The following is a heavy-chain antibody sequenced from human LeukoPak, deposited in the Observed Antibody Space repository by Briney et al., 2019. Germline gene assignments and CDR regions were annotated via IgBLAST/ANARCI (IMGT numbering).Heavy chain of an antibody. CDR3: ARAGSLLWFGELFPDWFDP. V-gene: IGHV4-61*02. Sequence: SETLSLTCTVSGGSISSGSYYWSWIRQPAGKGLEWIGRIYTSGSTNYNPSLKSRVTISVDTSKNQFSLKLSSVTAADTAVYYCARAGSLLWFGELFPDWFDPWGQGTLVTVSS. D-gene: IGHD3-10*01. CDR2: IYTSGST. CDR1: GGSISSGSYY. J-gene: IGHJ5*02.